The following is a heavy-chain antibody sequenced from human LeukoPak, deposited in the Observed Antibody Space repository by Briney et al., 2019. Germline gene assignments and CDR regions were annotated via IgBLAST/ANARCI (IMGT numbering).Heavy chain of an antibody. CDR2: IDYTGRS. CDR1: GGSMRSYY. V-gene: IGHV4-59*12. D-gene: IGHD2-8*01. J-gene: IGHJ4*02. Sequence: SETLSLTCTVSGGSMRSYYWIWIRQPPGKGLEWIGYIDYTGRSKDNPSLKSRVTISVDMSKNQFSLKLSSVTAADTAVYYCARDRGIVLMVYAIWGQGTLVTVSS. CDR3: ARDRGIVLMVYAI.